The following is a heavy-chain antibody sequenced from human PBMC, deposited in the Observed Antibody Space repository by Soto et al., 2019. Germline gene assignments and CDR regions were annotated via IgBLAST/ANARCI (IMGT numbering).Heavy chain of an antibody. D-gene: IGHD1-7*01. J-gene: IGHJ4*02. CDR3: STDGLNYGSFDY. CDR1: AW. V-gene: IGHV3-15*01. Sequence: AWMSWLRQTPGRGLEWVGRIKNKRSDEATDYAAAVKGRFIISRDDSKNTLYLQMHSLTTEDTAVYYCSTDGLNYGSFDYWGQGTLVTVSS. CDR2: IKNKRSDEAT.